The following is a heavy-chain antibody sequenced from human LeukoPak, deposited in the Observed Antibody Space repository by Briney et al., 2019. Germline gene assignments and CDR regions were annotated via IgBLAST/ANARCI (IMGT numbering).Heavy chain of an antibody. J-gene: IGHJ5*02. CDR2: IYPSGTT. D-gene: IGHD6-13*01. Sequence: PSETLSLTCTVSGYSISSGYYWGLIRQPPGKGLEWIGNIYPSGTTYYNPSLKTRVTISVDTSKNQFSLKLSSVTAADTAVYFCARAYSSSWYFNWFDPWGQGTLVTVSS. CDR1: GYSISSGYY. CDR3: ARAYSSSWYFNWFDP. V-gene: IGHV4-38-2*02.